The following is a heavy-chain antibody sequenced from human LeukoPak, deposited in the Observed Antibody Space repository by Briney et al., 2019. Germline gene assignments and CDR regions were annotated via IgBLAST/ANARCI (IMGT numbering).Heavy chain of an antibody. CDR3: ARVEYGDYGWFDP. V-gene: IGHV4-59*01. J-gene: IGHJ5*02. D-gene: IGHD4-17*01. CDR2: ISDSGST. CDR1: GDSISNYY. Sequence: SETLSLTCTVSGDSISNYYWTWIRQPPGKGLEWVGYISDSGSTNYNPSLKSRVTISLDTSKTQFSLKLISLAAADSAAYYCARVEYGDYGWFDPWGQGTLVTVSS.